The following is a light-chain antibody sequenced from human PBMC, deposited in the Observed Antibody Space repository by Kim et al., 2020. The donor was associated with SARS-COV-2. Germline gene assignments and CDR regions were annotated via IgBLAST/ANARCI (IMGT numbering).Light chain of an antibody. CDR1: QSVSIN. CDR3: QQYNNCPPAT. Sequence: SPAVRATLTSTASQSVSINFSWYQQQPIQAPRLLLYGAATRATGIPARSSGSGSGTESTLTLTSLQSEDLAVYSCQQYNNCPPATFGQGTKVDIK. V-gene: IGKV3-15*01. J-gene: IGKJ1*01. CDR2: GAA.